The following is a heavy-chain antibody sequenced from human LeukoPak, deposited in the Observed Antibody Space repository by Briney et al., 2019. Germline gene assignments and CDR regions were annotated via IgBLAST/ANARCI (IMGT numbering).Heavy chain of an antibody. V-gene: IGHV3-30*18. J-gene: IGHJ4*02. Sequence: PGRSLRLSCAASGFTFSSYGMHWVRQAPGKGLEWVAVISYDGSNKYYADSVKGRFTISRDNSKNTLYLQMNSLRAEDTAVYYCAKGHDIPTPGHYWGQGTLVTVSS. CDR1: GFTFSSYG. D-gene: IGHD2-15*01. CDR2: ISYDGSNK. CDR3: AKGHDIPTPGHY.